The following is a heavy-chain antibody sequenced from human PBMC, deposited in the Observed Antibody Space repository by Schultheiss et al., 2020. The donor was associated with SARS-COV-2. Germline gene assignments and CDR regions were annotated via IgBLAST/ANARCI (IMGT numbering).Heavy chain of an antibody. CDR2: ISYDGSNK. Sequence: GESLKISCAASGFTFSSYAMHWVRQAPGKGLEWVAVISYDGSNKYYADSVKGRFTISRDISKNTLYLQMNSLRAEDTAVYYCARDLLMTTVTTDYYGMDVWGQGTTVTVSS. D-gene: IGHD4-11*01. CDR1: GFTFSSYA. CDR3: ARDLLMTTVTTDYYGMDV. J-gene: IGHJ6*02. V-gene: IGHV3-30*01.